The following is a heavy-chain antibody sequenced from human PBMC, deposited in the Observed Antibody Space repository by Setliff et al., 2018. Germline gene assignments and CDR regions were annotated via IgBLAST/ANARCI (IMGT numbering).Heavy chain of an antibody. Sequence: SETLSLTCTVSDDSFTSSRYYWGWIRQAPGSGLEWIGSIPYSGTPYYNASVESRVTISIDTSRNQFSLELHSVAVADTATYYCVRPGGTTVVARHFDYWGSGILVTVSS. CDR2: IPYSGTP. J-gene: IGHJ4*01. V-gene: IGHV4-39*01. CDR1: DDSFTSSRYY. CDR3: VRPGGTTVVARHFDY. D-gene: IGHD2-15*01.